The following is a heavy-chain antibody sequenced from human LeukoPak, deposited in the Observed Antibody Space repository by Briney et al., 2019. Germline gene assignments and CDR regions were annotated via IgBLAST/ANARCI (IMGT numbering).Heavy chain of an antibody. V-gene: IGHV3-23*01. CDR2: IISGSRST. CDR3: AKDQPLTIFGVVITYYMDV. CDR1: GFTFSNHG. Sequence: GGSLRLSCAASGFTFSNHGMNWVRQAPGKGLEWVSGIISGSRSTYYADSVRGRFTISRDNSRNTLYLQMNSLRAEDTAVYYCAKDQPLTIFGVVITYYMDVWGKGTTVTVSS. J-gene: IGHJ6*03. D-gene: IGHD3-3*01.